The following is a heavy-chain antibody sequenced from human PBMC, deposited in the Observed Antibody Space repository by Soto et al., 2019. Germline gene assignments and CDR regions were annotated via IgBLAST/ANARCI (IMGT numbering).Heavy chain of an antibody. CDR3: ARGRATWGIYFDY. J-gene: IGHJ4*02. V-gene: IGHV3-30-3*01. CDR1: GFTFSSYA. D-gene: IGHD7-27*01. Sequence: GGSLRLSCAASGFTFSSYAMHWVRQAPGKGLEWVAVISYDGSNKYYADSVKGRFTISRDNSKNTLYLQMNSLRAEDTAVYYCARGRATWGIYFDYWGQGTLVTVSS. CDR2: ISYDGSNK.